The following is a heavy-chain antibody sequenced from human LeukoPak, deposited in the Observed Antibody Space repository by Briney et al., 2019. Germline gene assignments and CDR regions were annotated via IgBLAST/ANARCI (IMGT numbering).Heavy chain of an antibody. Sequence: GGSLRLSCAASGFTFSSYSMNWVRQAPGKGLEWVSSISSSSSYIYYADSVKGRFTISRDNAKNSLYLQMNSLRAEDTAVYYCAGSGSYVGNAFDIWGQGTMVTVSS. D-gene: IGHD1-26*01. V-gene: IGHV3-21*01. J-gene: IGHJ3*02. CDR1: GFTFSSYS. CDR3: AGSGSYVGNAFDI. CDR2: ISSSSSYI.